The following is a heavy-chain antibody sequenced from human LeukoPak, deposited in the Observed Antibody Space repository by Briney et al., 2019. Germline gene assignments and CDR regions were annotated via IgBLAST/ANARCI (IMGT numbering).Heavy chain of an antibody. D-gene: IGHD6-19*01. V-gene: IGHV4-4*07. J-gene: IGHJ4*02. CDR1: GGSISSYY. CDR2: IYTSGST. CDR3: ARDMRSGWLPGDY. Sequence: SETLSLTCTVSGGSISSYYWSWVRQPAGGGVEWIGRIYTSGSTNYNPSLKSRVTMSVDTSQNQFSLKLSSVTAADTAVYYCARDMRSGWLPGDYWGQGTLVTVS.